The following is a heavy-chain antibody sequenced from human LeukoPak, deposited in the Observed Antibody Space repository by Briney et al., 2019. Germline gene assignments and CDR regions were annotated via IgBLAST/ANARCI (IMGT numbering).Heavy chain of an antibody. V-gene: IGHV4-39*07. CDR2: IYYSGST. CDR3: ARKGSGWFSDY. J-gene: IGHJ4*02. CDR1: GGSISSSSYY. Sequence: SETLSPTCTVSGGSISSSSYYWGWIRQPPGKGLEWIGSIYYSGSTYYNPSLKSRVTISVDTSKNQFSLKLSSVTAADTAVYYCARKGSGWFSDYWGQGTLVTVSS. D-gene: IGHD6-19*01.